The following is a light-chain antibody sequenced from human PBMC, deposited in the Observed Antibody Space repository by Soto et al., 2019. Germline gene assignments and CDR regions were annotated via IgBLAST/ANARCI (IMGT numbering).Light chain of an antibody. Sequence: QSALTQPASVSGSPGQSITISCTGTRSDVGGYNYVSWYQQHPGKAPKLMIYDVSNRPSGVSNRFSGSKSGNTASLTISGLQAEDEADYYCSSYTSSSTGNVFGTGTKLTVL. CDR3: SSYTSSSTGNV. V-gene: IGLV2-14*01. CDR1: RSDVGGYNY. J-gene: IGLJ1*01. CDR2: DVS.